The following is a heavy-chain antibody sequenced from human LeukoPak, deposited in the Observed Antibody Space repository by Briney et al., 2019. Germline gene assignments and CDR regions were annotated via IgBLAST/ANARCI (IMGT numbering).Heavy chain of an antibody. CDR1: GDSISSYY. J-gene: IGHJ4*02. Sequence: SETLSLTCTVSGDSISSYYWSWIRQPPGKGLEWIGYIYYSGSTNYNPSLKSRVTISVDTSKNQFSLKLSSVTAADTAVYYCARESSGWSTYDYWGQGTLVTVSS. CDR2: IYYSGST. CDR3: ARESSGWSTYDY. V-gene: IGHV4-59*01. D-gene: IGHD6-19*01.